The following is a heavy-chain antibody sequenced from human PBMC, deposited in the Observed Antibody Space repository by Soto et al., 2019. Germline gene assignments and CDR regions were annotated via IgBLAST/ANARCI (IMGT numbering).Heavy chain of an antibody. CDR1: GYTFTGYY. D-gene: IGHD3-22*01. CDR3: AREHESYYDSSGYFDY. J-gene: IGHJ4*02. V-gene: IGHV1-2*02. Sequence: EASVKVSCKASGYTFTGYYMHWVRQAPGQGLEWMGWINPNSGGTNYAQKFQGRVTMTRDTSISTAYMELSRLRSDDTAVYYCAREHESYYDSSGYFDYWGQGTLVTVSS. CDR2: INPNSGGT.